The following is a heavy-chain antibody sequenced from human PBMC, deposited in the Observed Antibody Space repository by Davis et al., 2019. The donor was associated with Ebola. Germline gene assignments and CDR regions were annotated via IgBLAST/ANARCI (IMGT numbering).Heavy chain of an antibody. CDR2: MNPNSGNT. CDR3: ATMYGITGTTEGWFDP. V-gene: IGHV1-8*01. J-gene: IGHJ5*02. D-gene: IGHD1-20*01. Sequence: ASVKVSCKASGYTFTSYDINWVRQATGQGLEWMGWMNPNSGNTGYAQKFQGRVTMTRDTSISTAYMELSRLRSDDTAVYYCATMYGITGTTEGWFDPWGQGTLVTVSS. CDR1: GYTFTSYD.